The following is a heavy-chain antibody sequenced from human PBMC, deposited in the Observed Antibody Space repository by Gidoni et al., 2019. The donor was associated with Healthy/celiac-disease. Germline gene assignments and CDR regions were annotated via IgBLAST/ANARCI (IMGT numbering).Heavy chain of an antibody. V-gene: IGHV1-69*01. D-gene: IGHD3-22*01. J-gene: IGHJ3*02. Sequence: QVQLVQSGAEVKKPGSSVKVSCKASGGTFSSYAISWVRQAPGQGLEWMGGIIPIFGTANYAQKFQGRVTITADESTSTAYMELSSLRSEDTAVYYCARDPSPYYYDSSGYKDAFDIWGQGTMVTVSS. CDR2: IIPIFGTA. CDR1: GGTFSSYA. CDR3: ARDPSPYYYDSSGYKDAFDI.